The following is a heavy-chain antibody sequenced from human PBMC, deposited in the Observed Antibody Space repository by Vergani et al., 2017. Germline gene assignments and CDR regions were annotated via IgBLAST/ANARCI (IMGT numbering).Heavy chain of an antibody. Sequence: QVQLQESGPGLVKPSETLSLTCTVSGGSISSYYWSWIRQPAGKGLEWIGRIYTSGSTNYNPSLKRRVTMSVDTSKNQFSLKLSSVTAADTAVYYCARETRTYYDILTGSYNWFDPWGQGTLVTVSS. D-gene: IGHD3-9*01. J-gene: IGHJ5*02. V-gene: IGHV4-4*07. CDR3: ARETRTYYDILTGSYNWFDP. CDR1: GGSISSYY. CDR2: IYTSGST.